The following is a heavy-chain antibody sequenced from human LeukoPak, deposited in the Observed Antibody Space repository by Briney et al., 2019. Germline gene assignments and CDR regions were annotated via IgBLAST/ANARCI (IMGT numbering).Heavy chain of an antibody. Sequence: SETLSLTCTVSGGSISSGDHYWSWISQPPGKGLEWIGDIYYSGSTYYNPSLKSRLTIFTDTSKNQFSLMLTSVTAADTAVYYCARGRYSTPGYFDYWGQGTLVTVSS. CDR1: GGSISSGDHY. V-gene: IGHV4-30-4*01. CDR2: IYYSGST. CDR3: ARGRYSTPGYFDY. D-gene: IGHD4-11*01. J-gene: IGHJ4*02.